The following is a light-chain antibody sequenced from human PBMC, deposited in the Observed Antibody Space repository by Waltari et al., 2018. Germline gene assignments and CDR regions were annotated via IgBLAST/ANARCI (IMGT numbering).Light chain of an antibody. Sequence: QSALTQPPSASGSPGQSVTISCTGTSSDLGAYNFVSWYQQHPGKAPKLIIYEVSKRPSGVPDRFSGSKSGYTASLTVSGLQAEDEAEYYCSSYGGRNNLIFGGGTKLTVL. CDR1: SSDLGAYNF. V-gene: IGLV2-8*01. CDR3: SSYGGRNNLI. CDR2: EVS. J-gene: IGLJ2*01.